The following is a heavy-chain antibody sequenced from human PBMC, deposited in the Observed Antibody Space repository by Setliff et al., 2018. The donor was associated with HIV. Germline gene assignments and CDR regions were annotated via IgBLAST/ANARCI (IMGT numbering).Heavy chain of an antibody. Sequence: GASVKVSCKASGGAFISHTFTWVRQAPGQGLEWMGRIIPILGIPNYAQNFQGRLTISADKSTRTAYLELSSLRSDDSAVYFCAKEQEIGSYLDPRGQGTLVTVSS. CDR2: IIPILGIP. CDR3: AKEQEIGSYLDP. CDR1: GGAFISHT. D-gene: IGHD2-2*02. V-gene: IGHV1-69*04. J-gene: IGHJ5*02.